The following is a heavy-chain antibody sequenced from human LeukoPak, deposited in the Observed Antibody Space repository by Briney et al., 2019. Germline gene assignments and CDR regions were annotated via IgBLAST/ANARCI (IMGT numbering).Heavy chain of an antibody. CDR1: GYSFTSYW. CDR3: ARAQSSSSPHFDY. Sequence: GESLKISCKGSGYSFTSYWIGWVRQMPGKGLEWMVIIYPGDSDTRYRPSFQGQVTISADKSISTAYLQWSSLRASDTAMYYCARAQSSSSPHFDYWGQGTLVTVSS. D-gene: IGHD6-6*01. CDR2: IYPGDSDT. V-gene: IGHV5-51*01. J-gene: IGHJ4*02.